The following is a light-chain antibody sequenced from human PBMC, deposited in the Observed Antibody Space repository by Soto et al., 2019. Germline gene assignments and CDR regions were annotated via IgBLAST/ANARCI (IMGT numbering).Light chain of an antibody. V-gene: IGLV1-47*01. CDR2: RSD. CDR3: SARDDSVSGVV. Sequence: QSVLTQPPSTSGTPGQRVTISCSGSSSNIGSNHVYWYQQFPGMAPKLLMYRSDQRPTGVPDRFSGSKSGTSASLAISGLRSDDEADYYCSARDDSVSGVVFGGGTKVTVL. J-gene: IGLJ2*01. CDR1: SSNIGSNH.